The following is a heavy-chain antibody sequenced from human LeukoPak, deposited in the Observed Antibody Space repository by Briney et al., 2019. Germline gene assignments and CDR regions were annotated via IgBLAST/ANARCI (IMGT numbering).Heavy chain of an antibody. J-gene: IGHJ3*02. CDR1: GFSFTRHW. CDR3: ARDGAAGGKGDVFDI. D-gene: IGHD6-25*01. Sequence: GGSLRLSCVASGFSFTRHWMGWVRQAPGKGLEWVANIKQDGSEKYYVDSVKGRFTISRDNAKNSLYLQMNSLRADDTAVYYCARDGAAGGKGDVFDIWGQGTRVTVSS. V-gene: IGHV3-7*01. CDR2: IKQDGSEK.